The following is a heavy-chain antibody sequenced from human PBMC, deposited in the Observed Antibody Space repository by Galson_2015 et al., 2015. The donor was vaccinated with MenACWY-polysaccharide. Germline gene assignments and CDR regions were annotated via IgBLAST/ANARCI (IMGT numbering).Heavy chain of an antibody. Sequence: TLSLTCTVTGDSITSGGYFWSWIRQHPGKGLEWNASISYDGGTYYNPSLKSRVTISVDTPNNQFSLKLSSVTAADTAVYYCARGGRAVSNRNWFDPWGQGTLVTVSS. CDR1: GDSITSGGYF. CDR2: ISYDGGT. CDR3: ARGGRAVSNRNWFDP. V-gene: IGHV4-31*03. D-gene: IGHD3-16*01. J-gene: IGHJ5*02.